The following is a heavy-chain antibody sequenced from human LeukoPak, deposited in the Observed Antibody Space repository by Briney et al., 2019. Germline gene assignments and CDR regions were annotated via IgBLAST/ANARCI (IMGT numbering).Heavy chain of an antibody. CDR1: RFTFSYYA. V-gene: IGHV3-23*01. CDR3: ARRSQLGGFYDY. Sequence: GGSLRLSCAASRFTFSYYAMSWVRPAPGKGLEWVSGISGSGGSTYYADSVKGRFTISRDNSKNTLYLEMNSLRAEDTALYYCARRSQLGGFYDYWGQGTLVTVSS. J-gene: IGHJ4*02. CDR2: ISGSGGST. D-gene: IGHD3-16*01.